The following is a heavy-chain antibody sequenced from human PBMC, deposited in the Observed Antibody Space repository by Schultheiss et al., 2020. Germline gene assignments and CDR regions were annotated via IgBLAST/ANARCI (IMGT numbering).Heavy chain of an antibody. CDR3: ARQGMYYYDSSGYPRN. D-gene: IGHD3-22*01. J-gene: IGHJ3*01. V-gene: IGHV5-51*01. CDR1: GYSFTSYW. CDR2: IYPGDSDT. Sequence: GASLKISCKGSGYSFTSYWIGWVRQVPGKGLEWMGIIYPGDSDTRYSPSFQGQVTISADKSISTAYLQWSSLKASDTAMYYCARQGMYYYDSSGYPRNWGQGTMVTVSS.